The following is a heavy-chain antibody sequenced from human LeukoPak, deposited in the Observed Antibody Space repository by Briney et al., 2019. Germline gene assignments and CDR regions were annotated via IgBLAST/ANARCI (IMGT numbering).Heavy chain of an antibody. D-gene: IGHD3-22*01. CDR3: AKGGNYYDSSGYYWIDY. J-gene: IGHJ4*02. CDR2: ISWNSGLK. V-gene: IGHV3-9*01. Sequence: PGGSLRLSCAASGFTFDDYAMHWVRQAPGKGLEWVSGISWNSGLKGYADSVKGRFTISRDTAKNSLYLQMNILRAEDTALYYCAKGGNYYDSSGYYWIDYWGQGSLVTVSS. CDR1: GFTFDDYA.